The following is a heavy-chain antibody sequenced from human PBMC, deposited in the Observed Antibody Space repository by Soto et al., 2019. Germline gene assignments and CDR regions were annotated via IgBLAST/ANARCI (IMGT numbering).Heavy chain of an antibody. J-gene: IGHJ4*02. V-gene: IGHV1-18*01. CDR1: GYTFTAYG. D-gene: IGHD2-2*01. Sequence: QVHLVQSGGEVKKPGASVKVSFQASGYTFTAYGISWVRQAPGQGLEWIGWISPNNGNTKSAQKFQGRVTMTTDTSTDTAYLELRSLRADDTAVYYCARDRSSENYLKWIEYWGQGALVTVSS. CDR3: ARDRSSENYLKWIEY. CDR2: ISPNNGNT.